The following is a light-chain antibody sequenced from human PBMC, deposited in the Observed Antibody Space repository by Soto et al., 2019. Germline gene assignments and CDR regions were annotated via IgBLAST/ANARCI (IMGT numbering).Light chain of an antibody. J-gene: IGKJ5*01. V-gene: IGKV1-39*01. CDR1: QSISTS. Sequence: DIQMTQSRSSLSASVGDRVIVTCRASQSISTSVNWYQQKPGKAPSLLIYEASSLETGVPSRFSGSGSGTNFTLTISSLEPEDSAVYYCQQRHMWPITFGQGTRLEIK. CDR3: QQRHMWPIT. CDR2: EAS.